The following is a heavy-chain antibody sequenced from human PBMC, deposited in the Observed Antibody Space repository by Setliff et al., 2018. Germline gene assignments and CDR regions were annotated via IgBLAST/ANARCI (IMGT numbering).Heavy chain of an antibody. CDR3: ARDRGSGSYFLRYFDY. J-gene: IGHJ4*02. Sequence: GGSLRLSCAASGFTFSSYSMNWVRQAPGKGLEWVSYISSSSSTIYYADSVKGRFTISRDNAKNSLYLQMNSLRAEDTAVYYCARDRGSGSYFLRYFDYWGQGTLVTVS. D-gene: IGHD1-26*01. CDR2: ISSSSSTI. V-gene: IGHV3-48*01. CDR1: GFTFSSYS.